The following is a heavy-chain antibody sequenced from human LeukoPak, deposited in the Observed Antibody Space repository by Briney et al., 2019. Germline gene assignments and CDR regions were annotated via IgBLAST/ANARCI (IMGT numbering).Heavy chain of an antibody. Sequence: GEPLKISCKGSGYSFTNYWIDWVRQLPGKGLEWMGVIYPGDSDTRYSPSFQGQVTISAVKSISTAYLQWSSLKASDTAMYYCARRIGYSIDYWGQGTLVTVSS. V-gene: IGHV5-51*01. CDR2: IYPGDSDT. CDR3: ARRIGYSIDY. D-gene: IGHD3-22*01. J-gene: IGHJ4*02. CDR1: GYSFTNYW.